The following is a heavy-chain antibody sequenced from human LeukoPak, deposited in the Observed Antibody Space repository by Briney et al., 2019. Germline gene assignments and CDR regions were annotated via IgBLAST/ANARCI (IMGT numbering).Heavy chain of an antibody. J-gene: IGHJ1*01. D-gene: IGHD3-3*01. CDR3: AAGGSIGGFFPN. CDR2: IHPDGTAQ. V-gene: IGHV3-7*01. Sequence: GGSLRLSCVASGFTFSTYWMSWVRQSPGKGLEGVANIHPDGTAQFYVDSVKGRFIISRDNAKNSLFLQMNSLRDEDMAVYYCAAGGSIGGFFPNWGQGTLVTVSS. CDR1: GFTFSTYW.